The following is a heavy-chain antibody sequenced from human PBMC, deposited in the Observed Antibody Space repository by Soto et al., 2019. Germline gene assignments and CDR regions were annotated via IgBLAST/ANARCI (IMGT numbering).Heavy chain of an antibody. CDR2: ISGSGGST. CDR3: ARASSFPAAGNYYYMDV. Sequence: EVQLLESGGGLVQPGGSLRLSCAASGFTFSSYAMSWVRQAPGKGLEWVSAISGSGGSTYYAASVKGRFTISRDNSKNTLYLQTNSLRAEDTAVYYYARASSFPAAGNYYYMDVWGKGTTVTVSS. J-gene: IGHJ6*03. V-gene: IGHV3-23*01. D-gene: IGHD6-13*01. CDR1: GFTFSSYA.